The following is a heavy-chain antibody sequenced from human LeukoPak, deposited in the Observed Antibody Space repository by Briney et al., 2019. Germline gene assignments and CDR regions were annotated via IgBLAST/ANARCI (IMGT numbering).Heavy chain of an antibody. CDR1: GGSLSSGSSLSSGSYY. V-gene: IGHV4-61*02. CDR2: IHTSGST. D-gene: IGHD2-2*01. Sequence: PSETLSLTCTVSGGSLSSGSSLSSGSYYWSLVRQPGGTGLEWIGRIHTSGSTNSNPSLKSRVTISIDTSKNQFALELSSVTAADTAVYYCARAPEGYCGRTSCFGPEPFVPWGQGTLLTVRS. CDR3: ARAPEGYCGRTSCFGPEPFVP. J-gene: IGHJ5*02.